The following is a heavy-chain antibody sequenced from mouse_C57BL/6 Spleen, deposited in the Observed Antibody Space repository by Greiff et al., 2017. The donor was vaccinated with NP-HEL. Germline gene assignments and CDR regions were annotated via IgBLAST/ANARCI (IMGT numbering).Heavy chain of an antibody. CDR2: IYPGSGST. Sequence: QVQLQQPGAELVKPGASVKMSCKASGYTFTSYWITWVKQRPGQGLEWIGDIYPGSGSTKYNEKVKSKATLTVDNSSSTAYMQLSSLTSEDSAVYYCARSPDGYYGAYWGQGTLVTVSA. CDR3: ARSPDGYYGAY. V-gene: IGHV1-55*01. J-gene: IGHJ3*01. D-gene: IGHD2-3*01. CDR1: GYTFTSYW.